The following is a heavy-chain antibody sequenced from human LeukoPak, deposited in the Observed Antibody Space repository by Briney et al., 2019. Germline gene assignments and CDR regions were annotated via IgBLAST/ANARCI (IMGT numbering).Heavy chain of an antibody. CDR3: ARDLYLKNWFDP. J-gene: IGHJ5*02. Sequence: ASVKVSCKASGYSFTDYAMHWVRQAPGQRLEWMGWINTANGKTKYSQKFQDRVTITRDTSATTAYMELGSLRSEDTAVFYCARDLYLKNWFDPWGLGTLVTVSS. CDR1: GYSFTDYA. CDR2: INTANGKT. D-gene: IGHD2-2*02. V-gene: IGHV1-3*04.